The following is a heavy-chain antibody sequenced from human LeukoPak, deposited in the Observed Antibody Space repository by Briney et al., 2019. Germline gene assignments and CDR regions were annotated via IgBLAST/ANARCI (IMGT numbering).Heavy chain of an antibody. D-gene: IGHD6-19*01. CDR3: ARVISSGWAGFDY. CDR1: SGSISNYY. V-gene: IGHV4-59*01. Sequence: PSETLSLTCTVSSGSISNYYWSWIRQPPGKGLEWIGYIYYRGITNYNPSLGGRVTISVDMSKNQMSLKLNSVTTADTAVYYCARVISSGWAGFDYWGQGALVTVSS. J-gene: IGHJ4*02. CDR2: IYYRGIT.